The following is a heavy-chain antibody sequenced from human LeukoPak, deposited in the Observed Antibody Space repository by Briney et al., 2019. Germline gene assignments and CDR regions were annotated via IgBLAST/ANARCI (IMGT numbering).Heavy chain of an antibody. CDR2: ISGNSGSI. J-gene: IGHJ4*02. D-gene: IGHD3-9*01. Sequence: GGSLRLSCAASGFTFDDYAMHWVRQAPGKGLEWVSGISGNSGSIGYADSVKGRFTISRDNAKNSLYLQMNSLRAEDTALYYCAKDVYDILTGYSHAQPYYFDYWGQGTLVTVSS. V-gene: IGHV3-9*01. CDR3: AKDVYDILTGYSHAQPYYFDY. CDR1: GFTFDDYA.